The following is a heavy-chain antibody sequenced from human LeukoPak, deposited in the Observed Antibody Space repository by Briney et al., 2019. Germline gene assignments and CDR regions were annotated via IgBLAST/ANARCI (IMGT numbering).Heavy chain of an antibody. D-gene: IGHD1-26*01. Sequence: GASVKVSCKASGGTFSSYAISWVRPAPGQGLEWMGRIIPILGIANYAQKFQGRVTITADKSTSTAYMELSSLRSEDTAVYYCARVSSSGSYSGDLAFDIWGQGTMVTVSS. CDR2: IIPILGIA. CDR3: ARVSSSGSYSGDLAFDI. V-gene: IGHV1-69*04. CDR1: GGTFSSYA. J-gene: IGHJ3*02.